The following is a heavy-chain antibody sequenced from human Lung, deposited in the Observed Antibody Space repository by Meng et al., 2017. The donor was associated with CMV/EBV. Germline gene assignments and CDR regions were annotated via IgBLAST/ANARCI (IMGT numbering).Heavy chain of an antibody. D-gene: IGHD3-16*02. CDR2: NYYSGST. CDR3: ARHQNGGTYPLDY. V-gene: IGHV4-59*08. CDR1: GGSISTYD. Sequence: QVRLRRSGPGLANPPETLSLPCAVSGGSISTYDWSWIRQPPGKGLEWIGNNYYSGSTNYNPSLASRVTISVDSSKNQFSLKLSSVTAADTAVYYCARHQNGGTYPLDYWGQGTLVTVSS. J-gene: IGHJ4*02.